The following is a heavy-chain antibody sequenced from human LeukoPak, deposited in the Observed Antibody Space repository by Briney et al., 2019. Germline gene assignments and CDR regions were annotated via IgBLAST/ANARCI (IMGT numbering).Heavy chain of an antibody. J-gene: IGHJ3*02. D-gene: IGHD6-13*01. CDR2: VSRSGST. CDR1: GFSINTDYY. Sequence: SETLSLTCSVSGFSINTDYYWGWIRQPPGKGLEWLGSVSRSGSTFYNPSLKSRLSMSVDTSKSQFSLQLSSVTAADTAVYYCAREGLAQLAQGDASDIWGQGTMVTVSS. CDR3: AREGLAQLAQGDASDI. V-gene: IGHV4-38-2*02.